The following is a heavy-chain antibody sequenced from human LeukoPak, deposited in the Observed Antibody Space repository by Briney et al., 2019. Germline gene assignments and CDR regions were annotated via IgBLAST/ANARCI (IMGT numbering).Heavy chain of an antibody. CDR2: ISYDGSNK. V-gene: IGHV3-30-3*01. CDR1: GFTFSSYA. Sequence: GGSLRLSCAASGFTFSSYAMHWVRQAPGKGLEWVAVISYDGSNKYYADSVKGRFTISRDNSKNTLYLQMNSLRAEDTAVYYCARERANYFDYWGQGTLVTVSS. CDR3: ARERANYFDY. J-gene: IGHJ4*02. D-gene: IGHD5-12*01.